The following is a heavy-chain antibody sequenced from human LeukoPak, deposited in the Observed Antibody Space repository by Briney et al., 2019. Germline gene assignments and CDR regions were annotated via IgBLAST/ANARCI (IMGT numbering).Heavy chain of an antibody. D-gene: IGHD1-1*01. J-gene: IGHJ4*02. Sequence: GGSLTLSCPASGFTFSSYVMSWVRQAPGKGLEWVSAISGSGATTYYGDSVRGRFTISRDNSKTPLYLHMNSLRAEDTAVYYCAKRVSGTTFYWGQGTLVTVSS. CDR1: GFTFSSYV. CDR3: AKRVSGTTFY. CDR2: ISGSGATT. V-gene: IGHV3-23*01.